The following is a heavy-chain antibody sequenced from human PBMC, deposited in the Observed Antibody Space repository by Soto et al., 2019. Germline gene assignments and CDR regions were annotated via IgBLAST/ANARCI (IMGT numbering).Heavy chain of an antibody. V-gene: IGHV3-23*01. J-gene: IGHJ1*01. CDR3: AKDISIAVAGYFQH. D-gene: IGHD6-19*01. Sequence: GGSLRLSCAASGFTFSSYAMSWARQAPGKGLEWVSAISGSGGSTYYADSVKGRFTISRDNAKNSLYLQMNSLRAEDTALYYCAKDISIAVAGYFQHWGQGTLVTVSS. CDR1: GFTFSSYA. CDR2: ISGSGGST.